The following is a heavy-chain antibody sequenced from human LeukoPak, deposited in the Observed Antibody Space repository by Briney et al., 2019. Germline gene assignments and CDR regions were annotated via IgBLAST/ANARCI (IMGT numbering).Heavy chain of an antibody. CDR3: ARDRVFSGSYLVFFDY. J-gene: IGHJ4*02. V-gene: IGHV4-38-2*02. D-gene: IGHD1-26*01. CDR1: GYSISSGYY. Sequence: PSETLSLTCAVSGYSISSGYYWGWIRQPPGKGLEWIGSIYHSGSTYYNPSLKSRVTISVDTSKNQFSLKLSSVTAADTAVYYCARDRVFSGSYLVFFDYWGQGTLVTVSS. CDR2: IYHSGST.